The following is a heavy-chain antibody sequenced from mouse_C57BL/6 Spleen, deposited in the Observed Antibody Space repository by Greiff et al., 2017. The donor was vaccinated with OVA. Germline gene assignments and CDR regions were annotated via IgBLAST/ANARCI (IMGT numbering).Heavy chain of an antibody. D-gene: IGHD1-2*01. CDR3: ARGRLFPWSFDV. CDR1: GYAFSSSW. J-gene: IGHJ1*03. V-gene: IGHV1-82*01. Sequence: QVQLQQSGPELVKPGASVKISCKASGYAFSSSWMNWVKQRPGKGLEWIGRIYPGDGDTNYNGKFKGKATLPADTSSSTAYMQLSSLTSEDSAVSFCARGRLFPWSFDVWGTGTSVTVSS. CDR2: IYPGDGDT.